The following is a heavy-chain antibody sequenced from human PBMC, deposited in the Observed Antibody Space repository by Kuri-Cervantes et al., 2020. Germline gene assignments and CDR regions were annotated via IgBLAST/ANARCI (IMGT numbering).Heavy chain of an antibody. D-gene: IGHD3-3*01. J-gene: IGHJ6*02. V-gene: IGHV1-18*01. Sequence: ASVKVSCKASGYTFTSYGISWVRQAPGQGLEWMGWISAYNGNTNYAQKLQGRVTMTTDTSTSTAYMELSSLRSEDTAVYYCAIERYYDFWSGYLYYYYGMDVWGQGTTVTVSS. CDR1: GYTFTSYG. CDR3: AIERYYDFWSGYLYYYYGMDV. CDR2: ISAYNGNT.